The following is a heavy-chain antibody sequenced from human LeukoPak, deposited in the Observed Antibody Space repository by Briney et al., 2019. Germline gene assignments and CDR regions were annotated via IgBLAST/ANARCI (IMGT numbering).Heavy chain of an antibody. D-gene: IGHD5-18*01. CDR1: GGSISSYY. V-gene: IGHV4-59*01. Sequence: SETLSLTCTVSGGSISSYYWSWIRQPPGKGLEWIGYIYYSGSTNYNPSLKSRVTISVDTSKNQFSLKLSSVTAADTAVYYCARAVNSYGSSRFDYWGQGTLVTVSS. CDR2: IYYSGST. J-gene: IGHJ4*02. CDR3: ARAVNSYGSSRFDY.